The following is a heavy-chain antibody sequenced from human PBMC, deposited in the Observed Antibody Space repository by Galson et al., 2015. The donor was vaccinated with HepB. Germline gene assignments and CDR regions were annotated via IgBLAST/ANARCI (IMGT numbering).Heavy chain of an antibody. D-gene: IGHD5-12*01. Sequence: SLRLSCAASGFTFSSYAMHWVRQAPGKGLEWVAVISYDGSNKYYADSVKGRFTISRDNSKNTLYLQMNSLRAGDTAVYYCAKDEVIVATKENWFDPWGPGTLVTVSS. CDR3: AKDEVIVATKENWFDP. J-gene: IGHJ5*02. CDR2: ISYDGSNK. V-gene: IGHV3-30-3*01. CDR1: GFTFSSYA.